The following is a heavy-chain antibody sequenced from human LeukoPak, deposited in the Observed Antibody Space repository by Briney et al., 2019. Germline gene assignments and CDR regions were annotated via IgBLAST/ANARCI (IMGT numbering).Heavy chain of an antibody. J-gene: IGHJ4*02. D-gene: IGHD3-16*01. Sequence: GGSLRLSCAASGFTFSNYGMHWVRQAPGKGLEWVAVIWYDGSNKYYADSVKGRFTISRDNAKNSLYLQMNSLRAEDTAVYYCARDAGLLQGVIDYWGQGTLVTVSS. CDR2: IWYDGSNK. CDR3: ARDAGLLQGVIDY. CDR1: GFTFSNYG. V-gene: IGHV3-33*01.